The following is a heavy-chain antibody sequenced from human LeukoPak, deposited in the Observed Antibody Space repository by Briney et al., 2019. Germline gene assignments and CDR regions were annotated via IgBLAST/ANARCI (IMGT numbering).Heavy chain of an antibody. CDR1: GFTFSSYA. V-gene: IGHV3-30*04. CDR2: ISYDGSNK. Sequence: PGGSLRLSCAASGFTFSSYAMHWVRQAPGKGLEWVAVISYDGSNKYYADSEKGRFTISRDNSKNTLYLQMNSLRAEDTAVYYCARESSMIVEKYYFDYWGQGTLVTVSS. J-gene: IGHJ4*02. D-gene: IGHD3-22*01. CDR3: ARESSMIVEKYYFDY.